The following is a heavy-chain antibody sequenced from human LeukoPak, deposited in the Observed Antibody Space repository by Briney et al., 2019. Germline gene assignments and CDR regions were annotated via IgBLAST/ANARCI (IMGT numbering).Heavy chain of an antibody. D-gene: IGHD3-10*01. CDR2: ISRSGDTT. V-gene: IGHV3-23*01. CDR1: GFTFNNFA. CDR3: AKLPMVRGPSPFGY. Sequence: GGSLRLSCAGSGFTFNNFAMSWVRQAPGKGLEWVSAISRSGDTTYCADSVKGRFTISRDNSKDTLYLQMNSLRAEDTAVYYCAKLPMVRGPSPFGYWGQGTLVTVSS. J-gene: IGHJ4*02.